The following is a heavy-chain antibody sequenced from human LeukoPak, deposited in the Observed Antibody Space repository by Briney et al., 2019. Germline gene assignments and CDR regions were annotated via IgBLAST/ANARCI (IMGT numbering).Heavy chain of an antibody. J-gene: IGHJ4*02. CDR2: IIPIFGTA. CDR1: GGTVCSYA. Sequence: SVKLSCKASGGTVCSYAISWVRQAPGQGPEWMGRIIPIFGTANYAQKFQGRVTITTNESTSAAYMELSSLRSEDTAVYYCARDGSYYYDSSGYTFDYWGQGTLVTVSS. V-gene: IGHV1-69*05. CDR3: ARDGSYYYDSSGYTFDY. D-gene: IGHD3-22*01.